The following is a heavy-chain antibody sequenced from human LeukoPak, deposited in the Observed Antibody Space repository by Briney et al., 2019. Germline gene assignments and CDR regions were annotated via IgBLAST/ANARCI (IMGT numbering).Heavy chain of an antibody. V-gene: IGHV1-2*02. J-gene: IGHJ4*02. CDR1: GYTFTGYY. CDR3: ARDSRVTNGDY. Sequence: ASVKVSCKASGYTFTGYYIHWVRQAPGQGLDWVSLVNPNNGDTRYAQKFQGRVTMTRDTSVSTAYMELSKLTSDDTAVYYCARDSRVTNGDYWGQRTLVTVSS. D-gene: IGHD3-10*01. CDR2: VNPNNGDT.